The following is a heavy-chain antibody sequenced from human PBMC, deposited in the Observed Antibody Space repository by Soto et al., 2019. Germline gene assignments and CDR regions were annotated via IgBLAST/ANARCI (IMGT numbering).Heavy chain of an antibody. CDR3: ARHSSGSSSSWSSL. J-gene: IGHJ3*01. CDR2: IYYSGRT. CDR1: GGSISSSTYY. Sequence: PSETLSLTCTVSGGSISSSTYYWGWIRQPPGKGLEWIASIYYSGRTHYNPSLESRVTISVDTSKNQISLRLSSVTAADTAVYFCARHSSGSSSSWSSLWGQGTMVTVSS. D-gene: IGHD6-13*01. V-gene: IGHV4-39*01.